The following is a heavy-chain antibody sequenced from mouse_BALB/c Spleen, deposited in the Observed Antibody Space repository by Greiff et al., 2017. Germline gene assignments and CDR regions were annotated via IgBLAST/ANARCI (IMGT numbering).Heavy chain of an antibody. J-gene: IGHJ3*01. CDR2: IWSGGST. CDR1: GFSLTSYG. D-gene: IGHD3-1*01. V-gene: IGHV2-2*02. CDR3: ARNTPPSVGFAY. Sequence: VKLVESGPGLVQPSQSLSITCTVSGFSLTSYGVHWVRQSPGKGLEWLGVIWSGGSTDYNAAFISRLSISKDNSKSQVFFKMNSLQANDTAIYYCARNTPPSVGFAYWGQGTLVTVSA.